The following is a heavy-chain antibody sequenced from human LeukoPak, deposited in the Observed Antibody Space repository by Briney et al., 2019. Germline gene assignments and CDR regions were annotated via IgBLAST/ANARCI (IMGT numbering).Heavy chain of an antibody. J-gene: IGHJ4*01. V-gene: IGHV3-48*01. CDR1: GFSFSAYK. CDR3: VDGGWDY. D-gene: IGHD3/OR15-3a*01. CDR2: ISSSSSTI. Sequence: GGSLRLSCAASGFSFSAYKMNWVRQAPGKGLEWISHISSSSSTIHYADSVKGRFTISRDNGKNSLYLQMNSLRAEDTAVYYCVDGGWDYWGQGILVTVSS.